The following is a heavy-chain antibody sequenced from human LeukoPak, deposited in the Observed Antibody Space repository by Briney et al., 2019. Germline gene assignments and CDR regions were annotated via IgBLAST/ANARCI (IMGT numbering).Heavy chain of an antibody. Sequence: ASVKVSCKAVGYIFTGYYMHWMRQAPGQGFEWMGWMHPNSGDTSYAQKFQGRVTMTRDTSISTAYMELSRLRSDDTAVYYCAPSASEYYFDYWGQGTPVTVSS. J-gene: IGHJ4*02. CDR1: GYIFTGYY. V-gene: IGHV1-2*02. D-gene: IGHD2-2*01. CDR3: APSASEYYFDY. CDR2: MHPNSGDT.